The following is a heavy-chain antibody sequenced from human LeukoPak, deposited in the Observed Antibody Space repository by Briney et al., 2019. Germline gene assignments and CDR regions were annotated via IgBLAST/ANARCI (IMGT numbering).Heavy chain of an antibody. D-gene: IGHD6-13*01. CDR1: GFTFSDYY. Sequence: PGGSLRLSCAASGFTFSDYYMSWIRQAPGKGLEWVSYISSSGSTIYYADSVKGRFTISRDNAKNSLYLQMNSLRAEDTAVYYCARDTKLRIAAAGLSDYYGMDVWGQGTTVTVSS. CDR2: ISSSGSTI. V-gene: IGHV3-11*01. CDR3: ARDTKLRIAAAGLSDYYGMDV. J-gene: IGHJ6*02.